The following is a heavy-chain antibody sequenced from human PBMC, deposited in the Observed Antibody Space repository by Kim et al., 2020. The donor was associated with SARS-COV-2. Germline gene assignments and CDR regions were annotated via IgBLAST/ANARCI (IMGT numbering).Heavy chain of an antibody. Sequence: GGSLRLSCVASGIILRDYGMRWVRQAPGKGLEWVCTVFFYSGRADYSTSYKARLVICRFNANNSRFLQMEYLQLNGTTLYDCAKYVCVNVMAGWGQG. CDR3: AKYVCVNVMAG. CDR1: GIILRDYG. V-gene: IGHV3-20*01. D-gene: IGHD1-1*01. CDR2: VFFYSGRA. J-gene: IGHJ1*01.